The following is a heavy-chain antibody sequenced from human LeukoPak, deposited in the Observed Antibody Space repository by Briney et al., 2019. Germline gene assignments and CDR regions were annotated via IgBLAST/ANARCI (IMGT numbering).Heavy chain of an antibody. Sequence: GGSLRLSCAASGFTFSSYSMNWVRQAPGKGLEWVSYISSSSSTIYYADSVKGRFTISRDNAKNSLYLQMNSLRTEDTAVYYCARDVLVAASNWFDPWGQGTLVTVSS. D-gene: IGHD2-15*01. CDR3: ARDVLVAASNWFDP. CDR2: ISSSSSTI. J-gene: IGHJ5*02. V-gene: IGHV3-48*01. CDR1: GFTFSSYS.